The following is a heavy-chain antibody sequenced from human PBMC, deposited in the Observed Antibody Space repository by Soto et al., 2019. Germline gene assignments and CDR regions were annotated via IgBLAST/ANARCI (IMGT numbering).Heavy chain of an antibody. Sequence: EVQLLESGGGLVQPGGSLRLSCAASGFTFSSYAMSWVRQAPGKGLEWVSAISGSGGSTYYADSVKGRFTISRDNSKNTLYLQMNLMRAEDTAVYYCAKDLNLGHMVVVTAIREHAFDIWGEGTMVTVSS. D-gene: IGHD2-21*02. J-gene: IGHJ3*02. V-gene: IGHV3-23*01. CDR1: GFTFSSYA. CDR2: ISGSGGST. CDR3: AKDLNLGHMVVVTAIREHAFDI.